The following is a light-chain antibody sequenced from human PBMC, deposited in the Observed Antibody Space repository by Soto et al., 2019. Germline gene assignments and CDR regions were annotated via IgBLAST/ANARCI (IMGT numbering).Light chain of an antibody. J-gene: IGKJ4*01. Sequence: EIVLTQSPATLSLSPGERATLSCRASQSVSSYLAWYQQKPGQAPRLLIYDVSNRATGIPARFSGSGSGTDFTLPISSLEPEDFAVYYCQQRSNWPLTFGGGTKVEIK. CDR3: QQRSNWPLT. V-gene: IGKV3-11*01. CDR2: DVS. CDR1: QSVSSY.